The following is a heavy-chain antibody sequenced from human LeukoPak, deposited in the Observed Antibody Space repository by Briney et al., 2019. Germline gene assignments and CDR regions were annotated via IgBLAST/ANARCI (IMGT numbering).Heavy chain of an antibody. V-gene: IGHV4-34*01. D-gene: IGHD2-15*01. CDR3: ARGAMSGYCSGGSCYSDSWYFRGWFDP. Sequence: SETLSLTCAVYGGSFSGYYWSWIRQPPGKGLEWIGEINHSGSTDYNPSLKSRVTISVDTSKNQFSLKLSSVTAADTAVYYCARGAMSGYCSGGSCYSDSWYFRGWFDPWGQGTLVTVSS. J-gene: IGHJ5*02. CDR1: GGSFSGYY. CDR2: INHSGST.